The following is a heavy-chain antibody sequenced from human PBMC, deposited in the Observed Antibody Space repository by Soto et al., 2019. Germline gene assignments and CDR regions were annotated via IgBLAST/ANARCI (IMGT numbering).Heavy chain of an antibody. D-gene: IGHD4-17*01. CDR3: ARDNSQNYGTPAARSWFHP. Sequence: GASVKVACKVSGYTLTELSMHWVRQAPGKGLEWMGGFDPEDGETIYAQKFQGRVTMTEDTSTDTAYMELSSLRSEDTAVYYCARDNSQNYGTPAARSWFHPWGQGTPVTVSS. CDR1: GYTLTELS. J-gene: IGHJ5*02. CDR2: FDPEDGET. V-gene: IGHV1-24*01.